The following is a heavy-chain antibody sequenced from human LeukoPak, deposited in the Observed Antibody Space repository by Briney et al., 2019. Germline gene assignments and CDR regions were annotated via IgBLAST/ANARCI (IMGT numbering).Heavy chain of an antibody. CDR1: GYTFTSYY. CDR3: ARNGEMATIEVGISLSYFDC. V-gene: IGHV1-46*01. D-gene: IGHD5-24*01. J-gene: IGHJ4*02. Sequence: ASVKVSCKASGYTFTSYYMHWVRQAPGQGLEWMGIINPSGGSTSYAQKFQGRVTMTRDTSTSTVYMELSSLRSEDTAVYYCARNGEMATIEVGISLSYFDCWGQGTLVTVSS. CDR2: INPSGGST.